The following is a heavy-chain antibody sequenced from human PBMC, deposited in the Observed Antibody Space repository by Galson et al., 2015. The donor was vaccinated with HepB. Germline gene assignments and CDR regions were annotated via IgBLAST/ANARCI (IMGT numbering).Heavy chain of an antibody. CDR1: GFTFSSYN. Sequence: SLRLSCAASGFTFSSYNMNWVRQAPGKGLEWVSYISSSSSTIYYADSVKGRFTISRDNAKNSLYLQMSSLRAEDTAVYYCARGDYGDYTFRFDYWGQGILVTVSS. D-gene: IGHD4-17*01. CDR2: ISSSSSTI. CDR3: ARGDYGDYTFRFDY. V-gene: IGHV3-48*01. J-gene: IGHJ4*02.